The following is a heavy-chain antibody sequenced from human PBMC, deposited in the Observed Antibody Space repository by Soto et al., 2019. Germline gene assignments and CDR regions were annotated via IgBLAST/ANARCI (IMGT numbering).Heavy chain of an antibody. CDR3: ARNGGKMRSGSYYY. J-gene: IGHJ4*02. Sequence: PSETLSLTCAVYGGSFSGYYWSWIRQPPGKGLEWIGEINHSGSTNYNPSLKSRVTISVDTSKNQFSLKLSSVTAADTAVYYCARNGGKMRSGSYYYWGQGTLVTVSS. CDR1: GGSFSGYY. D-gene: IGHD1-26*01. V-gene: IGHV4-34*01. CDR2: INHSGST.